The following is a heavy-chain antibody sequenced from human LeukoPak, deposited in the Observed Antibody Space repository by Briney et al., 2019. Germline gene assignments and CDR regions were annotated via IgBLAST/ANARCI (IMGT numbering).Heavy chain of an antibody. V-gene: IGHV1-2*02. D-gene: IGHD3-22*01. CDR1: GYTFTGYY. Sequence: ASVKVSCKASGYTFTGYYMHWVRQAPGQGLEWMGWINPNSGGTNYAQKFQGRVTMTRDTSISTAYMELSRLRSDDTAVYYCASSPGYYDSSGYRLNYYYMDVWGKGTTVTVSS. CDR3: ASSPGYYDSSGYRLNYYYMDV. J-gene: IGHJ6*03. CDR2: INPNSGGT.